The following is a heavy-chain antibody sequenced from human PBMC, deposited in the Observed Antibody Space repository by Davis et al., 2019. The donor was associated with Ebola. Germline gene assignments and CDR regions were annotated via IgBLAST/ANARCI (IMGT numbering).Heavy chain of an antibody. D-gene: IGHD2-2*01. J-gene: IGHJ6*02. Sequence: PGGSLRLSCAASGFTFSSYAMSWVRQAPGKGLEWVSVIYSGGSTYYADSVKGRFTISRDNSKNTLYLQMNSLRAEDTAVYYCARGYCSSTSCYQLGYGMDVWGQGTTVTVSS. CDR1: GFTFSSYA. CDR3: ARGYCSSTSCYQLGYGMDV. V-gene: IGHV3-66*02. CDR2: IYSGGST.